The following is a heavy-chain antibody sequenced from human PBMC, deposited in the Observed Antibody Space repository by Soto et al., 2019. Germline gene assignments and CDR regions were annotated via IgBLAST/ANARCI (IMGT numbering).Heavy chain of an antibody. J-gene: IGHJ4*02. V-gene: IGHV1-2*02. Sequence: AASVKVSCKASGYTFTGHYIHCVRQAPEQVPEWMGEIGPESGATRYAQKFQGRVTMTRDTSITTVYMELKNLSPDDTAVYYCGRGRSGQIVVFYWGQGTPVTVSS. CDR1: GYTFTGHY. CDR3: GRGRSGQIVVFY. CDR2: IGPESGAT. D-gene: IGHD1-26*01.